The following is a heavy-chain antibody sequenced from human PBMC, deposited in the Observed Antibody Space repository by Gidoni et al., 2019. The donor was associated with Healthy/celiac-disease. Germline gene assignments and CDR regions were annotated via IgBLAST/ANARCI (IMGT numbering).Heavy chain of an antibody. V-gene: IGHV2-5*01. Sequence: QITLKESGPTLVKPTQTLTLTCTFSGFSLSTSGVGVGWIRQPPGKALEWLALIYWNDDKRYSPSLKSRLTITKDTSKNQVVLTMTNMDPVDTATYYCAHSRYDILTGLMTLPVDYWGQGTLVTVSS. CDR1: GFSLSTSGVG. J-gene: IGHJ4*02. D-gene: IGHD3-9*01. CDR2: IYWNDDK. CDR3: AHSRYDILTGLMTLPVDY.